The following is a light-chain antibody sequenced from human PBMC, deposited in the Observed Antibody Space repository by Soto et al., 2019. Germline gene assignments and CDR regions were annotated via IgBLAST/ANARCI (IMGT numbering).Light chain of an antibody. Sequence: EIVLTQSPGTLSLSPGERATLSCRASQSVSNNYLAWYQQKPGQAPRLLIYGASNRATGIPARFSGSGSGTEFTLTISSLQSEDFAVYYCQQYNNWITFGQGTRPEIK. CDR2: GAS. V-gene: IGKV3-15*01. CDR1: QSVSNN. J-gene: IGKJ5*01. CDR3: QQYNNWIT.